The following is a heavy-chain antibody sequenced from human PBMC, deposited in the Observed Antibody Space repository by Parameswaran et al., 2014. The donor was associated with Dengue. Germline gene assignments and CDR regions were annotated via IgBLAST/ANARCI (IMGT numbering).Heavy chain of an antibody. CDR3: AKVDCDSTICNWGYFDY. CDR2: ISGSGGTT. Sequence: VRQAPGKGLEWVSVISGSGGTTYYADSVKGRFTISRDNSKNTLYLQMNSLRAEDTAVYYCAKVDCDSTICNWGYFDYWGQGTLVTVSS. J-gene: IGHJ4*02. D-gene: IGHD2-2*01. V-gene: IGHV3-23*01.